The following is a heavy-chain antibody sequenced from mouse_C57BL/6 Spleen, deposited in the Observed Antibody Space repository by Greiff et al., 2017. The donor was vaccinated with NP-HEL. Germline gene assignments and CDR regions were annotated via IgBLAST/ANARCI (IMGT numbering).Heavy chain of an antibody. CDR2: INPNNGGT. D-gene: IGHD4-1*01. CDR3: ARPLLTGSFAY. Sequence: EVQLQQSGPELVKPGASVKIPCKASGYTFTDYNMDWVKQSHGKSLEWIGDINPNNGGTIYNQKFKGKATLTVDKSSSTAYMELRSLTSEDTAVYYCARPLLTGSFAYWGQGTLVTVSA. V-gene: IGHV1-18*01. CDR1: GYTFTDYN. J-gene: IGHJ3*01.